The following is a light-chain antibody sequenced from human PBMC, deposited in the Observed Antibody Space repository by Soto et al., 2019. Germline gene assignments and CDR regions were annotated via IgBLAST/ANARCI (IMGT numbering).Light chain of an antibody. Sequence: DIVMTQSPDSLAVSLGERATINCKSSQSVLYSSNNKNYLAWYQQKPGQPPKLLIYWASTRESGVADRFSGSGSGTDFTLTISRLQAEDVAVYYCQQYYSTPTFGQGTKVEIK. CDR1: QSVLYSSNNKNY. CDR3: QQYYSTPT. CDR2: WAS. J-gene: IGKJ1*01. V-gene: IGKV4-1*01.